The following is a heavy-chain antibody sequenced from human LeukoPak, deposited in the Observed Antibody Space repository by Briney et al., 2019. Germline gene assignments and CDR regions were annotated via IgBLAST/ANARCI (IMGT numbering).Heavy chain of an antibody. Sequence: SETLSLTCTVSGDSNTNSLYYWSWIRQPPGKGLEWIGYIYYSGSTYYNPSLKSRVTISVDTSKNQFSLKLSSVTAADTAVYYCARVYASDLSKFGGVHDPWGQGTLVTVSS. J-gene: IGHJ5*02. CDR3: ARVYASDLSKFGGVHDP. CDR2: IYYSGST. V-gene: IGHV4-30-4*01. D-gene: IGHD3-16*01. CDR1: GDSNTNSLYY.